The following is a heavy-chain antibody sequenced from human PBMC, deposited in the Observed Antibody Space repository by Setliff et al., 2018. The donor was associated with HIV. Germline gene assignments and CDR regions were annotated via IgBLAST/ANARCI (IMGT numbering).Heavy chain of an antibody. CDR1: GGSINSSSYY. Sequence: PSETLSLTCTVSGGSINSSSYYWGWIRQPPGKGLEWIGSIYYSGSTYYNPSLKSRVTISVDTSKNQFSLKLSSVTAADTAVYYCARGIAAALYYFDYWGQGTLVTVSS. D-gene: IGHD6-13*01. CDR3: ARGIAAALYYFDY. V-gene: IGHV4-39*01. CDR2: IYYSGST. J-gene: IGHJ4*02.